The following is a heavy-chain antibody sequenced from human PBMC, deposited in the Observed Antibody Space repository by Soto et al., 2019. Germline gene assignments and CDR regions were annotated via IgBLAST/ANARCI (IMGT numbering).Heavy chain of an antibody. V-gene: IGHV1-69*08. CDR2: IIPILGIA. D-gene: IGHD3-22*01. CDR3: AREGNYYDSSGYSEYNWFDP. J-gene: IGHJ5*02. CDR1: GGTFSSYT. Sequence: QVQLVQSGAEVKKPGSSVKVSCKASGGTFSSYTISWVRQAPGQGLEWMGRIIPILGIANYAQKFQGRVKITADKSTSTAYMELSSLRSEDTAVYYCAREGNYYDSSGYSEYNWFDPWGQGTLVTVSS.